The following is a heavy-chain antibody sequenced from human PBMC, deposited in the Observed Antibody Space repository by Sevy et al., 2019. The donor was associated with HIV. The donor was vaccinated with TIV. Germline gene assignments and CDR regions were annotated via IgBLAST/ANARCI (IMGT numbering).Heavy chain of an antibody. CDR2: IKSKTDGGTG. Sequence: GGSLRLSCAASGFTITKTWMSWVRQAPGKGLEWVGRIKSKTDGGTGDYAAPVKGRFSISRGDSKNTLYLQMKSLKTEDTAVYYCTTGDPYNRYGYMRPYFFDYWGQGTLVTVSS. J-gene: IGHJ4*02. CDR3: TTGDPYNRYGYMRPYFFDY. D-gene: IGHD5-18*01. V-gene: IGHV3-15*01. CDR1: GFTITKTW.